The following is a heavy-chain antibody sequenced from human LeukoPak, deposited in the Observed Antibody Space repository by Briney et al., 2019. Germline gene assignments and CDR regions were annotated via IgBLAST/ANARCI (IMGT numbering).Heavy chain of an antibody. V-gene: IGHV3-30-3*01. D-gene: IGHD3-22*01. J-gene: IGHJ4*02. CDR3: ARDLVGGWDDSSGYYYGYFDY. Sequence: PGRSLRLSCAASGFTFAIYAMHWVRQAPGKGLEWVAVISYDGNNKYYADSVKGRFTISRDNSKNTLYLQMNSLRAEDTAVYYCARDLVGGWDDSSGYYYGYFDYWGQGTLVTVSS. CDR2: ISYDGNNK. CDR1: GFTFAIYA.